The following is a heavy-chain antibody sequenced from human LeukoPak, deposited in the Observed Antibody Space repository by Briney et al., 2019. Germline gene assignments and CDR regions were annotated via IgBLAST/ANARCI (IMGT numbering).Heavy chain of an antibody. CDR1: GFSLSTSGVG. Sequence: SGPTLVKPTQTLTLTCTFSGFSLSTSGVGVGWIRQPPGKALEWLALIYWNGDKRYSPSLKNRLTITKDTSKNQVVLTMTNMDPVDTATYYCAHSASLGYCSSTSCLQPFDYWGQGTLVTVSS. D-gene: IGHD2-2*01. CDR3: AHSASLGYCSSTSCLQPFDY. J-gene: IGHJ4*02. CDR2: IYWNGDK. V-gene: IGHV2-5*01.